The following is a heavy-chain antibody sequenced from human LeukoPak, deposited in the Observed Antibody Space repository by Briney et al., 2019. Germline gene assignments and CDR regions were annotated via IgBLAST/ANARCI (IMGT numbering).Heavy chain of an antibody. V-gene: IGHV1-18*01. CDR3: ARESRGYRYGYFYYYDMDV. CDR1: GYTFTSYG. J-gene: IGHJ6*02. CDR2: ISAYNGNI. D-gene: IGHD5-18*01. Sequence: ASVKLSCVAAGYTFTSYGISWVRQAPGQGLEWMGWISAYNGNINYAQKFQGRVTMTTDTSTSTAYMELRSLRSDDTAVYYCARESRGYRYGYFYYYDMDVWGQGTTVTVSS.